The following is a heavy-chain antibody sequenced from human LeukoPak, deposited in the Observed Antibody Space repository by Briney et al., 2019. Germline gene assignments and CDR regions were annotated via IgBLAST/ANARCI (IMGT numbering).Heavy chain of an antibody. J-gene: IGHJ4*02. CDR3: ARHADYGGYLDY. Sequence: SEPLSLTCSVSGGSISSYYWSWIRQPPGKGLEWIGYIYYSWCTNYNPSLKSLVTVSVDTSKSQFSLRLTSVTDADTAVYYCARHADYGGYLDYWGQGTLVTASS. D-gene: IGHD4-23*01. V-gene: IGHV4-59*08. CDR1: GGSISSYY. CDR2: IYYSWCT.